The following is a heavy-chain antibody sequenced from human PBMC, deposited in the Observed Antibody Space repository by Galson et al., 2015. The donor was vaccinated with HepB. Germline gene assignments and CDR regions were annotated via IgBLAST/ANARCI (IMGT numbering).Heavy chain of an antibody. V-gene: IGHV5-51*01. CDR1: GYSFTNYW. Sequence: QSGAEVKKPGESLKISCQGSGYSFTNYWIGWVRQMPGKGLEWMGIVYPGDSDIRYSPSFQGPVTISADKSINTASLQWSSLKASDTAMYFCARHFLPATSGGYNWFDPWGQGTLVTVSS. CDR2: VYPGDSDI. CDR3: ARHFLPATSGGYNWFDP. D-gene: IGHD3-16*01. J-gene: IGHJ5*02.